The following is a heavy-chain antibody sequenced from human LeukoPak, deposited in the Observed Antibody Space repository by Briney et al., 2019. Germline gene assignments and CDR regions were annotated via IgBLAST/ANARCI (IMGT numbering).Heavy chain of an antibody. CDR1: GFTFSSYA. V-gene: IGHV3-23*01. J-gene: IGHJ4*02. CDR2: ISGSGGST. Sequence: GGSLRLSCAASGFTFSSYAMSWVRQAPGKGPEWVSAISGSGGSTYYADSVKGRFTISRDNSKNTLCLQMNSLRAEDTAVYYCAKDYIQLWHPPLDYWGQGTLVTVSS. D-gene: IGHD5-18*01. CDR3: AKDYIQLWHPPLDY.